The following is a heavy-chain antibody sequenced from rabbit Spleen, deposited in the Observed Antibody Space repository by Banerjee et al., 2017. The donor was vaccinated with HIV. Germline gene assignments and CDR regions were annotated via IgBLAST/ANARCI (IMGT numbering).Heavy chain of an antibody. D-gene: IGHD5-1*01. CDR2: IYNVDSGST. Sequence: QSLEESGGDLVKPGASLTLTCTASGFTLSSYWMCWVRQAPGKGLEWIACIYNVDSGSTYYANWAKGRFTISKTSSTTVTLQMTSLTAADTATYFCARGVYFGVAALGLWGQGTLVTVS. CDR3: ARGVYFGVAALGL. J-gene: IGHJ3*01. V-gene: IGHV1S40*01. CDR1: GFTLSSYW.